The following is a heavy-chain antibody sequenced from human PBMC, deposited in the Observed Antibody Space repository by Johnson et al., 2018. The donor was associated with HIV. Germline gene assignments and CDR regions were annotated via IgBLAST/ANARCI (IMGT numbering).Heavy chain of an antibody. D-gene: IGHD3-22*01. V-gene: IGHV3-23*04. CDR2: ISGSGGST. Sequence: VQLVESGGGLVKPGRSLRLSCAASGFTFSDYYMGWIRQAPGKGLEWVSYISGSGGSTYYADSVKGRFTISRDNSKNTLYLQMNSLRAEETAVYYCAKRSGSYAFDIWGQGTMVTVSS. CDR3: AKRSGSYAFDI. CDR1: GFTFSDYY. J-gene: IGHJ3*02.